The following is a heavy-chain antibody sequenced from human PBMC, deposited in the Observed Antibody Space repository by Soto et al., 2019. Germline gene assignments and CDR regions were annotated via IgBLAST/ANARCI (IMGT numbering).Heavy chain of an antibody. CDR3: ARDLDAASGAFDI. CDR1: WFTFSSYG. Sequence: GGSLRVSCAASWFTFSSYGMHWVRQAPGKGLEWVAVIWYDGSNKYYADSVKGRFTISRDNSKNTLYLQMNSLRAEDTAVYYCARDLDAASGAFDIWGQGTMVTVSS. V-gene: IGHV3-33*01. CDR2: IWYDGSNK. J-gene: IGHJ3*02. D-gene: IGHD6-25*01.